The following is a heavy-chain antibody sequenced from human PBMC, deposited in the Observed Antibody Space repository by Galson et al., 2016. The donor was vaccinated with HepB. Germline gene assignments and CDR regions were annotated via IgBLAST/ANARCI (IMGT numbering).Heavy chain of an antibody. CDR3: ATEDWWRFEY. CDR2: INNVGDTL. D-gene: IGHD2-8*02. V-gene: IGHV3-11*01. CDR1: GFPFSAYF. J-gene: IGHJ4*02. Sequence: SLRLSCAASGFPFSAYFMNWIRQAPGKGLEWLAYINNVGDTLNYADSVKGRFTISRDNAKNSLFLQMSSLRAEDTAVYYRATEDWWRFEYWGQGALVTVSS.